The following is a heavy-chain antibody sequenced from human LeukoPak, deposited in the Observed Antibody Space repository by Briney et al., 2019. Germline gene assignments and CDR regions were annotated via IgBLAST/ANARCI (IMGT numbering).Heavy chain of an antibody. V-gene: IGHV5-51*01. Sequence: GESLKISCRSSGYSFSSNWIAWVRQMPGKGLELMGIIFPGDSDTSYSPSFQGQVTISADKSLSTAYSQRRRLRASDTAIYYCARQPGSDAWGQGTLVTVSS. CDR1: GYSFSSNW. CDR3: ARQPGSDA. D-gene: IGHD1-14*01. J-gene: IGHJ5*02. CDR2: IFPGDSDT.